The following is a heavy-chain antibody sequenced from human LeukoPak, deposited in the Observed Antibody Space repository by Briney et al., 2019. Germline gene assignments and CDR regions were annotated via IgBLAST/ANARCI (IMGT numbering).Heavy chain of an antibody. CDR2: IYYSGST. V-gene: IGHV4-59*11. J-gene: IGHJ4*02. CDR1: GGSISSHY. D-gene: IGHD3-16*02. Sequence: SETLSLTCTVSGGSISSHYWSWIRQPPGKGLEWIGYIYYSGSTNYNPSLKSRVTISVDTSKDQFSLKLSSVTAADTAVYYCARYVWGSYPTFEDYWGQGTLVTVSS. CDR3: ARYVWGSYPTFEDY.